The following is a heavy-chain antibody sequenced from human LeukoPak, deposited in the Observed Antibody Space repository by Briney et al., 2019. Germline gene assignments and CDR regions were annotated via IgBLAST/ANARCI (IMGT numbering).Heavy chain of an antibody. J-gene: IGHJ4*02. D-gene: IGHD3-22*01. CDR1: GGTFSSYA. CDR2: IIPIFGTA. CDR3: ARDHIDYDSSGYYLG. Sequence: GASVKVSCKASGGTFSSYAISWVRQAPGQGLEWMGGIIPIFGTANYAQKFQGRVTITADESTSTAYMELSSLRSEDTAVYYCARDHIDYDSSGYYLGWGQGTLVTVSS. V-gene: IGHV1-69*13.